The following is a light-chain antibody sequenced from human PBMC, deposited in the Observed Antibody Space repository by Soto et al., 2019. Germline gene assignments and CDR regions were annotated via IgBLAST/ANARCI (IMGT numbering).Light chain of an antibody. CDR1: SSNIGAGCD. Sequence: QSVLTQPPSVSGAPGQRVTISCTGSSSNIGAGCDVHWYQQLPGTAPKLLIYGNSNRPSGVPDRFSDSKSGTSASLAITGLQAEDEADYYCQSYDSSLSVVVFGGGTKLTVL. J-gene: IGLJ2*01. CDR3: QSYDSSLSVVV. CDR2: GNS. V-gene: IGLV1-40*01.